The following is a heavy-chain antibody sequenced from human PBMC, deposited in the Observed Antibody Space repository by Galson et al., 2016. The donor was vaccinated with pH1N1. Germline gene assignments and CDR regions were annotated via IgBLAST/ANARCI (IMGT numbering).Heavy chain of an antibody. J-gene: IGHJ4*02. V-gene: IGHV4-39*07. CDR3: AREADSSDSTGYYYKTFDY. CDR2: FHTSGST. Sequence: SETLSLTCTVSGDSIGRNSYQLGWIRQPPGKGLEWIGRFHTSGSTNYKPSLNSRVTISLDASNNQFSLKLTSVTAADTAVYYCAREADSSDSTGYYYKTFDYWGQGILVTVSS. CDR1: GDSIGRNSYQ. D-gene: IGHD3-22*01.